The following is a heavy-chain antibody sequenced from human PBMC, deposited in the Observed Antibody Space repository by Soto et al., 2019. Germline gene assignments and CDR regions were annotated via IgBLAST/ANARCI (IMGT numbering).Heavy chain of an antibody. CDR3: ARAPLYCSGGSCYSVWFDP. CDR2: INAGNGNT. D-gene: IGHD2-15*01. J-gene: IGHJ5*02. CDR1: GYTFTSYA. V-gene: IGHV1-3*01. Sequence: ASVKVSCKASGYTFTSYAMHWVRQAPGQRLEWMGWINAGNGNTKYSQKFQGRVTITRDTSASTAYMELSSLRSEDTAVYYCARAPLYCSGGSCYSVWFDPWGQGTLVTVS.